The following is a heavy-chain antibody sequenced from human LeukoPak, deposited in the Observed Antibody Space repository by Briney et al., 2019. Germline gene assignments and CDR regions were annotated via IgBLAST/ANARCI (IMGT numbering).Heavy chain of an antibody. Sequence: GGSLRLSCAASGFTFSSYSMNWVRQAPGKGLEWVSSISSSSSYIYYADSVKGRFTISRDNAKNSLYLQMNSLRAEDTAVYYCARDAYDPRSWFDPWGQGTLVIVSS. J-gene: IGHJ5*02. V-gene: IGHV3-21*01. CDR1: GFTFSSYS. CDR3: ARDAYDPRSWFDP. CDR2: ISSSSSYI. D-gene: IGHD3-3*01.